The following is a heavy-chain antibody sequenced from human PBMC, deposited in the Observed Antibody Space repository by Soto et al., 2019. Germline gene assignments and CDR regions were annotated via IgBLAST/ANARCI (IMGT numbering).Heavy chain of an antibody. V-gene: IGHV4-59*01. CDR1: GGSISSYY. Sequence: SETLSLTCTVSGGSISSYYWSWIRQPPGKGLEWIGYIYYSGSTNYNPSLKSRVTISVDTSKNQFSLKLSSVTAADTAVYYCARGRDSSSWPNWFDPWGQGTLVTVSS. CDR2: IYYSGST. D-gene: IGHD6-13*01. J-gene: IGHJ5*02. CDR3: ARGRDSSSWPNWFDP.